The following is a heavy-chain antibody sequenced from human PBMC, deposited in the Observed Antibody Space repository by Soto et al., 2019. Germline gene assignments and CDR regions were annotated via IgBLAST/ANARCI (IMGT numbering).Heavy chain of an antibody. CDR3: ARESRSELGTVEY. D-gene: IGHD1-1*01. J-gene: IGHJ4*02. V-gene: IGHV4-4*07. CDR2: IYASGTT. Sequence: SETLSLTCTVSGASISNYYWSWIRQPAGKGLECLGRIYASGTTTYNPSLRSRVTMSVDTSKNQFSLNLNSVTAADTAVYYCARESRSELGTVEYWGPGTLVTVSS. CDR1: GASISNYY.